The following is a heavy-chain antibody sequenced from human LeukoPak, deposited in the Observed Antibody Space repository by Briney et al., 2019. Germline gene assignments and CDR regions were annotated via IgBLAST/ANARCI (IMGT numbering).Heavy chain of an antibody. CDR3: AKGEAVAVQSSFDY. Sequence: GGSLRLSCAASGFTFSSYGMHWVRQAPGKGLEWVAVISYGGSNKYYADSVKGRFTISRDNSKNTLYLQMNSLRAEDTAVYYCAKGEAVAVQSSFDYWGQGTLVTVSS. V-gene: IGHV3-30*18. D-gene: IGHD6-19*01. CDR2: ISYGGSNK. J-gene: IGHJ4*02. CDR1: GFTFSSYG.